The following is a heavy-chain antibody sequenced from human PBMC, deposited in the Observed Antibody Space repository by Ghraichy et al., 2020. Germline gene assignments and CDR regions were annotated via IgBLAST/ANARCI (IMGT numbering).Heavy chain of an antibody. CDR3: ASGKIVGPIDY. Sequence: SETLSLTCTVSGGSISSGGNYWSWIRQHPGKGLEWIGYIYDSGSTYYNPSLKSRISISVDTSRNLFSLKLSSVTAADTAMYYCASGKIVGPIDYWGQGTLVTVSS. CDR1: GGSISSGGNY. J-gene: IGHJ4*02. CDR2: IYDSGST. D-gene: IGHD1-26*01. V-gene: IGHV4-31*03.